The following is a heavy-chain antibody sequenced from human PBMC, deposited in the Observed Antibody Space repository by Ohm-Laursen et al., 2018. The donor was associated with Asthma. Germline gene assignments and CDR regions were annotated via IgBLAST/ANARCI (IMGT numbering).Heavy chain of an antibody. CDR3: ARTRYSSSWGSLYYFDN. J-gene: IGHJ4*02. V-gene: IGHV3-21*01. Sequence: SLRLSCAASGFTFSSYSMNWVRQAPGKGLEWVSSISGSSRYIYYTDSVKDRFTISRDNAKRSLYLQMNSLRAEDTAVYYCARTRYSSSWGSLYYFDNWGQGTLVTVSS. CDR2: ISGSSRYI. D-gene: IGHD6-13*01. CDR1: GFTFSSYS.